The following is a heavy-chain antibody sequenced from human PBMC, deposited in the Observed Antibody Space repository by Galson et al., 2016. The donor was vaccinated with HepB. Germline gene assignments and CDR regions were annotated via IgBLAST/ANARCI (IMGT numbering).Heavy chain of an antibody. CDR2: ISATGSSA. Sequence: SLRLSCAASGFTSSTYAMSWVRQAPGKGLEWVSAISATGSSAYYADSVKGRFTISKGHSKNPQYLQMNGLRTEDTAIYYCATNGPQLYFHWLNSFDYWGQGTLVTVSS. D-gene: IGHD3-9*01. CDR3: ATNGPQLYFHWLNSFDY. V-gene: IGHV3-23*01. CDR1: GFTSSTYA. J-gene: IGHJ4*02.